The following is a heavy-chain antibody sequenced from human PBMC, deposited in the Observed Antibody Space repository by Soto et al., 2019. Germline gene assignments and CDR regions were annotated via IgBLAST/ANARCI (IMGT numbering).Heavy chain of an antibody. Sequence: PSETLSLPGTFSGGSISSGGYYWSWIRQHPGKGLEWIGYIYYSGSTYYNPSLKSRVTISVDTSKNQFSLKLSSVTAADTAVYYCASLQGYDFWSGYSGMDVWGQGTTVTVSS. CDR2: IYYSGST. CDR1: GGSISSGGYY. V-gene: IGHV4-31*02. D-gene: IGHD3-3*01. J-gene: IGHJ6*02. CDR3: ASLQGYDFWSGYSGMDV.